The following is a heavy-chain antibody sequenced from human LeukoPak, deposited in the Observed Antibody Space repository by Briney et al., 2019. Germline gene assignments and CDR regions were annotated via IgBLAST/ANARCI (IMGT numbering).Heavy chain of an antibody. CDR2: IYYSGST. J-gene: IGHJ4*02. D-gene: IGHD1-26*01. V-gene: IGHV4-59*01. CDR1: GGSISNYY. CDR3: ARESGSTYYFDH. Sequence: SETRSLTCTVSGGSISNYYWSWIRQPPGKGLEWIGYIYYSGSTSYNPSLKSRVTISVDMSKNHFSLKLSSVTAADTAVYYCARESGSTYYFDHWGQGTLVTVSS.